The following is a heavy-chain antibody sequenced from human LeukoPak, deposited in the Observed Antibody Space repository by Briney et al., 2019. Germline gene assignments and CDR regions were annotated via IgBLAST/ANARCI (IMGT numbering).Heavy chain of an antibody. Sequence: GGSLRLSCAASGFTFSSYSMNWVRQAPGKGLEWVPSISSSSSYIYYADSVKGRFTISRENAKNSLYLQMNSLRAEDTAVYYCARVSILLWFGETGSSDYWGQGTLVTVSS. CDR1: GFTFSSYS. V-gene: IGHV3-21*01. CDR3: ARVSILLWFGETGSSDY. CDR2: ISSSSSYI. J-gene: IGHJ4*02. D-gene: IGHD3-10*01.